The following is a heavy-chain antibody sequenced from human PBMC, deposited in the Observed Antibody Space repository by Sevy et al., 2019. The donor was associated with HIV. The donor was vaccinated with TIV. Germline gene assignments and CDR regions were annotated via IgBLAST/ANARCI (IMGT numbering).Heavy chain of an antibody. CDR3: AKEGYRLPGADALDI. D-gene: IGHD3-16*01. CDR2: ISGSGDTT. V-gene: IGHV3-23*01. CDR1: GFTFSYYA. J-gene: IGHJ3*02. Sequence: GGSLRLSCAASGFTFSYYAMTWVRQAPGKGLEWVSAISGSGDTTYYAESVKGRFTISRDNSRGTLYLQINSLRAEDTPIYFCAKEGYRLPGADALDIWGQGTMVTVSS.